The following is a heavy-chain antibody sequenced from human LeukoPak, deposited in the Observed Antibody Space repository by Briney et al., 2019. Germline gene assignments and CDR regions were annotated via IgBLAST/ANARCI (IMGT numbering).Heavy chain of an antibody. CDR3: ARERVVPAAIKSNWFDP. V-gene: IGHV4-34*01. CDR1: GGSFSCYY. D-gene: IGHD2-2*02. Sequence: SETVSLTCAVYGGSFSCYYWSWIRQPPGEGLEWIGEINHSGSTNYNPSLKSRVTISVDTSKNQFSLKLSSVTAADTAVYYCARERVVPAAIKSNWFDPWGQGTLVTVSS. J-gene: IGHJ5*02. CDR2: INHSGST.